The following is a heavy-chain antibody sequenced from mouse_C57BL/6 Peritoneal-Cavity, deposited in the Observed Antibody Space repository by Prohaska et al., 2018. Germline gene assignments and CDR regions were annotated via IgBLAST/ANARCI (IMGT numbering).Heavy chain of an antibody. CDR3: ARGYYGRFDY. Sequence: HGKSLEWIGDINPNNGGTSYNQKFKGKATLTVDKSSSTAYMELRSLTSEDSAVYYCARGYYGRFDYWGQGTTLTVSS. V-gene: IGHV1-26*01. J-gene: IGHJ2*01. D-gene: IGHD1-1*01. CDR2: INPNNGGT.